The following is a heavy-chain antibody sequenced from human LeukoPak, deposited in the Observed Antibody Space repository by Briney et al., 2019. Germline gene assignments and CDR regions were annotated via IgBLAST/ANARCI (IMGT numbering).Heavy chain of an antibody. CDR1: RITLSSYA. CDR2: VTYNGVNE. D-gene: IGHD3-3*01. Sequence: QPGGSLRLSCVAPRITLSSYAMSWVRQAPGKGLEWVSTVTYNGVNEYYADSVKGRFTISRDNSKNTLYLQMNSLRAEDTAVYYCAKDRRSYYDFWSGSSGGYYFDYWGQGTLVTVSS. CDR3: AKDRRSYYDFWSGSSGGYYFDY. V-gene: IGHV3-23*01. J-gene: IGHJ4*02.